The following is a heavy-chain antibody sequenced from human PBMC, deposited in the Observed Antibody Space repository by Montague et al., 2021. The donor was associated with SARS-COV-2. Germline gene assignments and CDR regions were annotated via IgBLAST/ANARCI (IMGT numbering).Heavy chain of an antibody. CDR3: ARDFVAAVPDRFDS. Sequence: SETLSLTCAVSGGFISSGNWWSWVRQPPGKGLEWIGEIFHSGAASYNPSLKSRLTISMDKSKNEFSLKLNSVTAADTAMYYCARDFVAAVPDRFDSWGQGVLDTVSS. CDR2: IFHSGAA. D-gene: IGHD6-13*01. CDR1: GGFISSGNW. V-gene: IGHV4/OR15-8*02. J-gene: IGHJ4*02.